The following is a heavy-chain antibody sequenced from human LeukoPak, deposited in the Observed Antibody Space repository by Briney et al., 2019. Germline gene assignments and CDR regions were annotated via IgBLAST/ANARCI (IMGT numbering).Heavy chain of an antibody. Sequence: PSETLSLTCAVYGGSFSGYYWSWNRQPPGKGLEWIGEINHSGSTNYNPSLKSRVTISVDTSKNQFSLKLSSVTAADTAVYYCAGSYSSGWYVNYWGQGTLVTVSS. J-gene: IGHJ4*02. CDR2: INHSGST. D-gene: IGHD6-19*01. CDR3: AGSYSSGWYVNY. CDR1: GGSFSGYY. V-gene: IGHV4-34*01.